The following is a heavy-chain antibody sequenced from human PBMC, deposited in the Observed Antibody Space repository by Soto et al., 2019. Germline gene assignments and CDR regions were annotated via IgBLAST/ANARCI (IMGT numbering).Heavy chain of an antibody. CDR2: VIPILGAS. CDR1: ADTFTGYT. D-gene: IGHD3-10*01. V-gene: IGHV1-69*08. Sequence: SVKVSCKASADTFTGYTVTWVRRAPGQGLEWVGRVIPILGASNFAQKFQGRGTISADKSTDTAYMVLTGLTSEDTAVYYCARSRGSYYSNFDSWGQGTLVTVSS. CDR3: ARSRGSYYSNFDS. J-gene: IGHJ4*02.